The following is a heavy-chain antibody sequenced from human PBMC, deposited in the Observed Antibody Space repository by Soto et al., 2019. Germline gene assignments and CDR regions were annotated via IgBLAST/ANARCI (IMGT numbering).Heavy chain of an antibody. D-gene: IGHD3-3*01. Sequence: QLQLQESGPGLVKPSETLSLTCTVSGGSISSSRYYWHWIRQPPGKGLEWIGSIDYSGSTHSNPSVKSRVTMSVDTFKNQFSLKMSSVTAADTAVYYWARPSGGVADAFDIWGQGTMVTVSS. V-gene: IGHV4-39*01. CDR3: ARPSGGVADAFDI. J-gene: IGHJ3*02. CDR2: IDYSGST. CDR1: GGSISSSRYY.